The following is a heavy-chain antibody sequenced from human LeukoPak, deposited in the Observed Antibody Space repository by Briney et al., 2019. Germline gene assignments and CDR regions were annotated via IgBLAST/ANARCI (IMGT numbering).Heavy chain of an antibody. D-gene: IGHD3-22*01. CDR1: GGSFSGYY. V-gene: IGHV4-34*01. Sequence: PSETLSLTCAVYGGSFSGYYWSWIRQPPGKGLEWIGEINHSGSTNYNPSLKSRVTISVDTSKNQFSLKLSSVTPADTAVYYCARGDSDAFDIWGQGTMVTVSS. CDR2: INHSGST. CDR3: ARGDSDAFDI. J-gene: IGHJ3*02.